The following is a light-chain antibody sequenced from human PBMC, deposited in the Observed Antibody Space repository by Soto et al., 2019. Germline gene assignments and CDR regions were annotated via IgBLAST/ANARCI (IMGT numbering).Light chain of an antibody. CDR1: QTVRNNY. CDR2: DAS. V-gene: IGKV3D-20*02. Sequence: EFVLTQSPGTLSLSPGERATLSCRASQTVRNNYLAWYQQKPGQAPRLLIYDASSRATGIPDRFSGSGSGKDFTLTISRMEPEDFAVYYCKKSNNLHPLPFGGGT. CDR3: KKSNNLHPLP. J-gene: IGKJ4*01.